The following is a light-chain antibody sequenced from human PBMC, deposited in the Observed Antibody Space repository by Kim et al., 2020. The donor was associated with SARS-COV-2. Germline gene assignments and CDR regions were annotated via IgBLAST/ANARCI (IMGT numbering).Light chain of an antibody. CDR2: KDS. CDR3: QSADSSGTYWV. V-gene: IGLV3-25*03. Sequence: SYELTQPPSVSVSSGQTARITCSADALPNQYAYWYQQRPGQAPVMVIYKDSERPSGIPERFSGSSSGTTVTLTISGVQAEDEADYYCQSADSSGTYWVFGRGTQLTVL. CDR1: ALPNQY. J-gene: IGLJ3*02.